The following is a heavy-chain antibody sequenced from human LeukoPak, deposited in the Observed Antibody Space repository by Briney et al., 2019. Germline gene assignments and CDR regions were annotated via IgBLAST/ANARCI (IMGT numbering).Heavy chain of an antibody. CDR1: GFTFSSYE. D-gene: IGHD5-12*01. V-gene: IGHV3-48*03. Sequence: GGSLRLSCAASGFTFSSYELNWVRQAPGKGLEWVSYISDTGSTIYYADSVEGRFTISRDNAKNSLYLQMNSLRAEDTAVYYCARGRSGYDRLWGDWGQGTLVTVSS. CDR2: ISDTGSTI. CDR3: ARGRSGYDRLWGD. J-gene: IGHJ4*02.